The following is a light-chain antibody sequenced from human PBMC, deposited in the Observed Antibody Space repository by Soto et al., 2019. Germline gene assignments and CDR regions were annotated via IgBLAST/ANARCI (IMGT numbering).Light chain of an antibody. CDR2: AAS. J-gene: IGKJ2*01. V-gene: IGKV1-39*01. CDR1: QSTSLS. Sequence: DTQMTQSPSSLSASVGDRITITCRASQSTSLSLNWYQHKPGKAPKLLIYAASTLQPGVTSRFSGSGSGTDFTLTISSLHPEDSATYYCQQDYTFGQGTKLEIK. CDR3: QQDYT.